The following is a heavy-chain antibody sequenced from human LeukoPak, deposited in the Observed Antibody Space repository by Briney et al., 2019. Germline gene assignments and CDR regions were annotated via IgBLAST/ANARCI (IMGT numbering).Heavy chain of an antibody. Sequence: GGSLRLSCVASGFPFSSYWMTWVRQAPGKGLEWVSYIGSSGTTIYYADSVKGRFTISRDNAKNSLYLQMNSLRAEDTALYYCARLDSGSYYYYFDYWGQGTLVTVSS. CDR1: GFPFSSYW. D-gene: IGHD1-26*01. J-gene: IGHJ4*02. CDR3: ARLDSGSYYYYFDY. V-gene: IGHV3-48*01. CDR2: IGSSGTTI.